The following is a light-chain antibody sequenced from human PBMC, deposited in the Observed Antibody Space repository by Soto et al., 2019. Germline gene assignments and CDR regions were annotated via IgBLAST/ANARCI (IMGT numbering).Light chain of an antibody. CDR3: QQLNRYPYT. CDR1: QGISSY. V-gene: IGKV1-9*01. Sequence: DIPLTQSPSFLSASVGDRVTITCRASQGISSYLAWYQQKPGKAPKLLIYGASTLQSGVPSRFSGSGSGTEFTLTISSLQPEDFATYYCQQLNRYPYTFGQGTKLEIK. J-gene: IGKJ2*01. CDR2: GAS.